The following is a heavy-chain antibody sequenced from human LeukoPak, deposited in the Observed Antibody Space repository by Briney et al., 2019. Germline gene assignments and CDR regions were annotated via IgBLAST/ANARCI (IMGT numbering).Heavy chain of an antibody. D-gene: IGHD3-16*01. CDR1: GFTVSSNY. J-gene: IGHJ4*02. CDR2: IYSDGTI. Sequence: GGSLRLSCAASGFTVSSNYMSWVRQVPGKWLEWVSVIYSDGTISYADSVKGRFTISRDNSENTLYLQMNSLRVEDTAVYYCAREVGGGASGQWGQGTLVTVSS. V-gene: IGHV3-66*01. CDR3: AREVGGGASGQ.